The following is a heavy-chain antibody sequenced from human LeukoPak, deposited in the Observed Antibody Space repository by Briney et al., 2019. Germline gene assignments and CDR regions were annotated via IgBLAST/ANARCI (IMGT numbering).Heavy chain of an antibody. D-gene: IGHD6-19*01. J-gene: IGHJ2*01. CDR1: GGSISSGSYY. CDR2: IYTSGST. CDR3: ARVGGSSGWYPNWYFDL. Sequence: TASQTLSLTCTVSGGSISSGSYYWSWIRQPAGKGLEWIGRIYTSGSTNYNPSLKSRVTISVDTSNNQFSLKLSSVTAADTAVYYCARVGGSSGWYPNWYFDLWGRGTLVTVSS. V-gene: IGHV4-61*02.